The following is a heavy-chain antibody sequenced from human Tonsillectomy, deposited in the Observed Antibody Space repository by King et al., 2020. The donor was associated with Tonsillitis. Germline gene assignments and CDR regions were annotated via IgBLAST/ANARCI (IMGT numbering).Heavy chain of an antibody. CDR2: IYSGGNT. V-gene: IGHV3-66*01. CDR1: GFTVSSNY. Sequence: EVQLVQSGGGLVQPGGSLRLSCAASGFTVSSNYMSWVRQAPRKGLEWVSIIYSGGNTYYADSVKGRFTISRDNSKNTLYLQMSSLRAEDTAVYYCAGGLWFGELLYYWGQGTLVTVSS. J-gene: IGHJ4*02. D-gene: IGHD3-10*01. CDR3: AGGLWFGELLYY.